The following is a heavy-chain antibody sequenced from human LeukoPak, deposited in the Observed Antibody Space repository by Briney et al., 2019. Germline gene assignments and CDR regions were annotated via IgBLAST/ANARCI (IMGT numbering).Heavy chain of an antibody. V-gene: IGHV3-23*01. J-gene: IGHJ4*02. D-gene: IGHD3-22*01. CDR3: AKEVWGYYYDSSGLPGY. CDR1: GFTFSSYA. CDR2: ISGSGGST. Sequence: GGSLRLSCAASGFTFSSYAMSWVRQAPGKGLEWVSAISGSGGSTYYADSVKGRFTISRDNSKNTLHLQMNSLRAEDTAVCYCAKEVWGYYYDSSGLPGYWGQGTLVTVSP.